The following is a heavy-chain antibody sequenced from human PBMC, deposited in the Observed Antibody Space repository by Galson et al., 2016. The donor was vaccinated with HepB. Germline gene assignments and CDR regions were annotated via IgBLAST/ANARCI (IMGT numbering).Heavy chain of an antibody. J-gene: IGHJ4*02. Sequence: LRLSCAASGFTFNRYSMNWVRQAPGKGLEWVSSISSSNTYIYYADSVKGRFTISRDNAKNSLYLQMNSLRAEDTAVYYCARDFYDYDTKQYYFDYWGQGTLVTVSS. CDR2: ISSSNTYI. D-gene: IGHD3-22*01. CDR3: ARDFYDYDTKQYYFDY. V-gene: IGHV3-21*01. CDR1: GFTFNRYS.